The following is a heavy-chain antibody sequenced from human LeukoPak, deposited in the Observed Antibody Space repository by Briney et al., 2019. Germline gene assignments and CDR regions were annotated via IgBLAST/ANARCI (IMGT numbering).Heavy chain of an antibody. J-gene: IGHJ4*02. D-gene: IGHD6-13*01. V-gene: IGHV3-30-3*01. CDR3: AREGISGSSWYTGDREHDY. CDR2: ISYDGSNK. Sequence: PGRSLRLSCAASGFTFSSYAMHWVRQAPGKGLEWVAVISYDGSNKYYADSVKGRFTISRDNSKNTLYLQMNSLRGEDTAVYYCAREGISGSSWYTGDREHDYWGQGTLVTVSS. CDR1: GFTFSSYA.